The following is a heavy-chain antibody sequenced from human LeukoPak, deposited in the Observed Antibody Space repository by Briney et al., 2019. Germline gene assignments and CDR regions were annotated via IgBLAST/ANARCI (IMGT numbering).Heavy chain of an antibody. Sequence: PGGSLRLSCAASGFTVSSNYMSWVRQAPGKGLEWVAVISYDGNNKYYADSVKGRFTISRDNSKNTLYLQMNSLRAENTAVYYCAKDQSSSWSYFNYWGQGTLVTVSS. D-gene: IGHD6-13*01. CDR1: GFTVSSNY. J-gene: IGHJ4*02. CDR3: AKDQSSSWSYFNY. V-gene: IGHV3-30*18. CDR2: ISYDGNNK.